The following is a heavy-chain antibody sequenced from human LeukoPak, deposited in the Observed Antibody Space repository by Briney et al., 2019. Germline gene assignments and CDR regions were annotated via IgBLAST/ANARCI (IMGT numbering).Heavy chain of an antibody. Sequence: PGGSLRLSCAASGFTFSSYEMNWVRQAPGKGLEWVSKITSGRSTIYYADSVKGRFAISRDNAKNSLFLQMNSLRAEDTAVYYCARDQSYYRVWGQGTLVTVSS. CDR3: ARDQSYYRV. CDR1: GFTFSSYE. D-gene: IGHD2-21*01. V-gene: IGHV3-48*03. J-gene: IGHJ4*02. CDR2: ITSGRSTI.